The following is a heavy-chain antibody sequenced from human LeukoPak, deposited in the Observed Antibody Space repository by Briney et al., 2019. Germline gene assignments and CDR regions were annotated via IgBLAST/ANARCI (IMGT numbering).Heavy chain of an antibody. D-gene: IGHD3-22*01. V-gene: IGHV3-21*01. Sequence: GGSLRLSCAASGFTFSSYEMNWVRQAPGKGLEWVSSISSGGSYADSVKGRFTISRDNAKNSLYLQMNSLRAEDTAVYYCTSGYYNYYFDFWGQGTLVTVSS. CDR2: ISSGGS. CDR3: TSGYYNYYFDF. CDR1: GFTFSSYE. J-gene: IGHJ4*02.